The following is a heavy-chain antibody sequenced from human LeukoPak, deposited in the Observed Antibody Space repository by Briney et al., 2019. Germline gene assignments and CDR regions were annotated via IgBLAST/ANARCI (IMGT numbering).Heavy chain of an antibody. D-gene: IGHD2-2*01. CDR1: AGSISSSNYY. CDR3: ARRSSRYCSSTSCAFDY. Sequence: SETLSLTCTVSAGSISSSNYYWGWIRQPPGKGLEWIGSIYHSGSTYYNPSLKSRVTISVDTSKNQFSLKLSSVTAADTAVYYCARRSSRYCSSTSCAFDYWGQGTLVTVSS. J-gene: IGHJ4*02. V-gene: IGHV4-39*07. CDR2: IYHSGST.